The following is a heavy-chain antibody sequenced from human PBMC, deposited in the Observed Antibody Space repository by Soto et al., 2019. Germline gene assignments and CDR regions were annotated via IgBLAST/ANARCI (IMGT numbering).Heavy chain of an antibody. CDR2: ISSNGGST. CDR1: GFTFSSYA. Sequence: PGGSLRLSCSASGFTFSSYAMHWVRQAPGKGLEYVSAISSNGGSTYYADSVKGRFTISRDNSKNTLYLQMSSLRAEDTAVYYCVKHRGYSYGWAYYFDYWGQGTLVTVSS. V-gene: IGHV3-64D*06. D-gene: IGHD5-18*01. J-gene: IGHJ4*02. CDR3: VKHRGYSYGWAYYFDY.